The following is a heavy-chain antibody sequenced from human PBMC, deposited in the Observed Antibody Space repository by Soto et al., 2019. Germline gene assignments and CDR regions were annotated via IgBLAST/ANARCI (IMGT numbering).Heavy chain of an antibody. Sequence: QVQLVQSGAEVKKPGSSVKVSCKASGGTFSSYAISWVRQAPGQGLEWMGGIIPIFGTANYAQKFQGRDTITADESTSTAYMELSSLRSEDTAVYYCAREGDSYYDSSGYSNDYYGMDVWGQGTTVTVSS. CDR3: AREGDSYYDSSGYSNDYYGMDV. J-gene: IGHJ6*02. D-gene: IGHD3-22*01. V-gene: IGHV1-69*01. CDR2: IIPIFGTA. CDR1: GGTFSSYA.